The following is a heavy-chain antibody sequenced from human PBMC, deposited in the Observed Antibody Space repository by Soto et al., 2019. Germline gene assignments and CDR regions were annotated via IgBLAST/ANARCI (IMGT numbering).Heavy chain of an antibody. V-gene: IGHV3-23*01. Sequence: EVQLLEYGGGLVQPGGSLRLSCAASGFTFSSYVMSWVRQAPGKGLEWVSTISGVGGSTYYADSVKGRFTISRDNSKNTVYLQMNSLSAEDTATYYSANVSAVVYTYWDFELWGRGTLVTVSS. CDR1: GFTFSSYV. CDR2: ISGVGGST. J-gene: IGHJ2*01. D-gene: IGHD2-8*02. CDR3: ANVSAVVYTYWDFEL.